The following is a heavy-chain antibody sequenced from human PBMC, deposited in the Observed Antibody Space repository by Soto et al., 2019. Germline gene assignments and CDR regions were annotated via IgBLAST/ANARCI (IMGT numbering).Heavy chain of an antibody. CDR3: ARGYGDYDGFDY. Sequence: SETLSLPRTVSGVSLSSYHWGWIPQPPGKGLEWIGYIYYSGSTNYNPSLKSRVTISVDTSKNQFSLKLSSVTAADTAVYYCARGYGDYDGFDYWGQGTLVTVSS. D-gene: IGHD4-17*01. CDR2: IYYSGST. J-gene: IGHJ4*02. CDR1: GVSLSSYH. V-gene: IGHV4-59*01.